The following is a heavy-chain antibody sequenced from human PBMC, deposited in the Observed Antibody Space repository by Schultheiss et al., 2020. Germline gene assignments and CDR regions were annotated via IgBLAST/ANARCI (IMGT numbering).Heavy chain of an antibody. CDR2: IKSKTDGGTT. CDR3: VTDLGAARRGSGFDP. Sequence: GGSLRLSCAASGFTFSNAWMNWVRQAPGKGLEWVGRIKSKTDGGTTEYAAPVKGRFSTSRDDSKTTLYLQMNNLEIEDTAVYYCVTDLGAARRGSGFDPWGQGTLVTVAS. D-gene: IGHD6-6*01. CDR1: GFTFSNAW. V-gene: IGHV3-15*07. J-gene: IGHJ5*02.